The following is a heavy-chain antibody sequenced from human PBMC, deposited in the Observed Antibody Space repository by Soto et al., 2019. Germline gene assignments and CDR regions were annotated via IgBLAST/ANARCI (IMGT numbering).Heavy chain of an antibody. D-gene: IGHD6-13*01. CDR3: ARTGSTGWWNFDY. V-gene: IGHV3-23*01. CDR2: ISDSGGGT. J-gene: IGHJ4*02. Sequence: GGSLRLSCAASGFTFTNFAMTWVRQAPGRGLEWVSGISDSGGGTYYADSVRGRFTISRDNSKNTLYLQMNSLRAEDTALYYCARTGSTGWWNFDYWGQGTLVTVSS. CDR1: GFTFTNFA.